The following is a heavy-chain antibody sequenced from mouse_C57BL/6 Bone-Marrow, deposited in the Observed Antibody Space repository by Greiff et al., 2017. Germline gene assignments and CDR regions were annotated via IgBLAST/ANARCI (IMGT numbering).Heavy chain of an antibody. D-gene: IGHD1-1*01. Sequence: VQLQQSGPAMVKPGASVKISCKASGYSFTGYYMHWVKQSHGNILDWIGYIYPYNGVSSYNQKFNGKATLTVDQSSSTAYMELRSLTSEVSAVYYCARPIYYYGSSYGSWFAYWGQGTLVTVSA. J-gene: IGHJ3*01. CDR3: ARPIYYYGSSYGSWFAY. CDR2: IYPYNGVS. CDR1: GYSFTGYY. V-gene: IGHV1-31*01.